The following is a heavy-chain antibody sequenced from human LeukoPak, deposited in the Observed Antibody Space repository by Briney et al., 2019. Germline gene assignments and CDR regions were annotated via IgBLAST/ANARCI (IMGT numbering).Heavy chain of an antibody. CDR3: ARRRYYIAAAGTGGYYFDY. Sequence: GGSLRLSYAASGFTFSSYWMSWVRQAPGKGLEWVANIKQDGSEKYYVDSVKGRFTISRDNAKNSLYLQMNSLRAEDTAVYYCARRRYYIAAAGTGGYYFDYWGQGTLVTVSS. CDR1: GFTFSSYW. D-gene: IGHD6-13*01. V-gene: IGHV3-7*01. J-gene: IGHJ4*02. CDR2: IKQDGSEK.